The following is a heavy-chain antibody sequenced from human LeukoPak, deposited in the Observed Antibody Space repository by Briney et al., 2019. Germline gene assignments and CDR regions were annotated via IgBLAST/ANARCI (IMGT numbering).Heavy chain of an antibody. CDR3: ARGLRSSGWSLFDY. D-gene: IGHD6-19*01. CDR2: IYSGGST. J-gene: IGHJ4*02. CDR1: GFTVSSNC. Sequence: GGSLRLSCAASGFTVSSNCMSWVRQAPGKGLEWVSVIYSGGSTYYADSVKGRFTISRDNSKNTLYLQMNSLRAEDTAVYYCARGLRSSGWSLFDYWGQGTLVTVSS. V-gene: IGHV3-66*01.